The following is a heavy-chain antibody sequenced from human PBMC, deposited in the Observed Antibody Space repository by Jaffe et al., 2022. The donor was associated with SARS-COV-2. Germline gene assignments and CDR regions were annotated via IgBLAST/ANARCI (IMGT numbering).Heavy chain of an antibody. Sequence: QVQLQESGPGLVKPSETLSLTCTVSGGSISSYYWSWIRQPPGKGLEWIGYIYYSGSTNYNPSLKSRVTISVDTSKNQFSLKLSSVTAADTAVYYCARARGYSYGYVDYYYYGMDVWGQGTTVTVSS. J-gene: IGHJ6*02. D-gene: IGHD5-18*01. CDR3: ARARGYSYGYVDYYYYGMDV. CDR2: IYYSGST. V-gene: IGHV4-59*01. CDR1: GGSISSYY.